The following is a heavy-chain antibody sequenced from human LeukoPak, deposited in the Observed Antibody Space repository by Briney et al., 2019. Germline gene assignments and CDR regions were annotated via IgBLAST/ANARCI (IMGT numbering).Heavy chain of an antibody. CDR2: INHSGST. V-gene: IGHV4-34*01. Sequence: SETLSLTCAVYGGSFSGYYWSWIRQPPGKGLEWIGEINHSGSTNYNPSLKSRVTISVDTSKNQFSLKLTSVTAADTAVYYCARDLGYFDIDYWGQGILVTVSS. CDR3: ARDLGYFDIDY. D-gene: IGHD3-9*01. CDR1: GGSFSGYY. J-gene: IGHJ4*02.